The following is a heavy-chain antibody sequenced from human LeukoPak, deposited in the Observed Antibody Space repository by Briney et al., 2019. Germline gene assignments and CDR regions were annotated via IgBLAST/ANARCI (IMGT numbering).Heavy chain of an antibody. D-gene: IGHD3-22*01. CDR2: IIPIFGTA. V-gene: IGHV1-69*13. CDR1: GGTFSSYA. Sequence: ASVKVSCKASGGTFSSYAISWARQAPGQGLEWMGGIIPIFGTANYAQKFQGRVTITADESTSTAYMELSSLRSEDTAVYYCARDTSAGGYYDSSGYQTGFDYWGQGTLVTVSS. J-gene: IGHJ4*02. CDR3: ARDTSAGGYYDSSGYQTGFDY.